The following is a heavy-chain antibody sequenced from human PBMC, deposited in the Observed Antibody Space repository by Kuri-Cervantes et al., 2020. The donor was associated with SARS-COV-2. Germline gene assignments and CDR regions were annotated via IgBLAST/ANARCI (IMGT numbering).Heavy chain of an antibody. Sequence: GESLKISCAASGFTFSTYWMTWVRQAPGKGLEWVANIKEDGSEIYYADSVKGRFTISRDNSKNTLYLQMNSLRAEDTAVYYCARDREVTAYYYGMDVWGQGTTVTVSS. V-gene: IGHV3-7*01. D-gene: IGHD2-21*02. CDR3: ARDREVTAYYYGMDV. CDR1: GFTFSTYW. J-gene: IGHJ6*02. CDR2: IKEDGSEI.